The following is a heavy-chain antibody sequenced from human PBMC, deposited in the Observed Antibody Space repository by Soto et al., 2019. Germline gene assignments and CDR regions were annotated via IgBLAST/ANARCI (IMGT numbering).Heavy chain of an antibody. CDR3: ARAVEVHTPVFGA. V-gene: IGHV1-69*01. D-gene: IGHD2-2*01. J-gene: IGHJ5*02. CDR2: ISPMFHKA. Sequence: QLQLVQSGTEVTNPGSSVTVSCKASGGTFGNFAINRLRQAPGQGLEWMGDISPMFHKANYEQTFQGRVSITADESTNTVYMKLSSLRSEDPALYYCARAVEVHTPVFGAWGKGTLVTVSS. CDR1: GGTFGNFA.